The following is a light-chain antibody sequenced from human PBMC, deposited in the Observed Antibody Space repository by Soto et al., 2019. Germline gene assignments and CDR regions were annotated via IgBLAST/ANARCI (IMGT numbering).Light chain of an antibody. J-gene: IGKJ1*01. CDR3: QQSYSTPRT. V-gene: IGKV1-39*01. CDR1: QSISTY. CDR2: GAS. Sequence: DIQMTQSPSSLSASVGDRVTITCRASQSISTYLNWYQQKPGKAPKLLIYGASSLQSGVPSRFSGRGSGTDCTLTISSLQPEDFATYYCQQSYSTPRTFGQGTKVDIK.